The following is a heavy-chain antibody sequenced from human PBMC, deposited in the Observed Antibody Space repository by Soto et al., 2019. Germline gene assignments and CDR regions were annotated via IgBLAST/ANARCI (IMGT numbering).Heavy chain of an antibody. V-gene: IGHV4-34*01. Sequence: SETLSLTCAVYGGSFSGYYWSWIRQPPGKGLEWIGEINHSGSTNYNPSLKSRVTISVDTSKNQFSLKLSSVTAADTAVYYCARDRFLEFYFDYWCQGTLVTVSS. CDR3: ARDRFLEFYFDY. J-gene: IGHJ4*02. CDR1: GGSFSGYY. D-gene: IGHD3-3*01. CDR2: INHSGST.